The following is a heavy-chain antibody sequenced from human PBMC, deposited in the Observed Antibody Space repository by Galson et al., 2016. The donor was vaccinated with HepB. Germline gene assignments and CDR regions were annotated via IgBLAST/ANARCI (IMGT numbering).Heavy chain of an antibody. CDR3: AKDIRGWTTVTAENDN. J-gene: IGHJ4*02. CDR1: GFTFSNYG. CDR2: ISYDGSLK. D-gene: IGHD4-17*01. Sequence: SRRLSCAASGFTFSNYGMHWVRQAPGKGLEWVAVISYDGSLKYYGDSGKGRFTISRDNSKNTLSLQMNSLRVEDTAVYYCAKDIRGWTTVTAENDNWGQGTLVTVSS. V-gene: IGHV3-30*18.